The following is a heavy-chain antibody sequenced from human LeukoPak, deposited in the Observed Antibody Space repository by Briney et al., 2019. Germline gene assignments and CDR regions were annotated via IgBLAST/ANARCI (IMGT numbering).Heavy chain of an antibody. V-gene: IGHV4-39*01. CDR2: IYYSGST. Sequence: SETLSLTCIVSGDSISTSNSYWGWIRQPPGEGLEWIGSIYYSGSTYYNASLKSRVTISVDTSKNQFSLRLSSVTAADTAVYYCARRRLRWYLFDYWGQGTLVTVSS. D-gene: IGHD4-23*01. CDR3: ARRRLRWYLFDY. J-gene: IGHJ4*02. CDR1: GDSISTSNSY.